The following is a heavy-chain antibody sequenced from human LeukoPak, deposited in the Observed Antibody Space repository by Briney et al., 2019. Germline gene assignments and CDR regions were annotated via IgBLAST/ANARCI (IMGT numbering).Heavy chain of an antibody. J-gene: IGHJ3*02. CDR2: VYTSGTT. CDR1: GFTFSSYS. Sequence: GSLRLSCAASGFTFSSYSMNWIRQPAGKGLEWIGRVYTSGTTNYNPSLKSRVTISVDTSENQFSLRLNSVTAADTAVYYCARTPGRFDSLVGTFDIWGQGTMVTVSS. CDR3: ARTPGRFDSLVGTFDI. V-gene: IGHV4-4*07. D-gene: IGHD3-9*01.